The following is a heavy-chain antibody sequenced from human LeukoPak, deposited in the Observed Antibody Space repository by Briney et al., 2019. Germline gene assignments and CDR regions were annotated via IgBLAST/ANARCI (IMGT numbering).Heavy chain of an antibody. CDR3: ARDIGGGSGWYYYYYYYGMDV. CDR2: ISAFNGNT. V-gene: IGHV1-18*01. Sequence: GASVKASCKASGYTFTSYGISWVRQAPGQGLEWMGWISAFNGNTNYAQKLQGRVTMTTDTSTSTAYMELRSLRSDDTAVYYCARDIGGGSGWYYYYYYYGMDVWGQGTTVTVSS. CDR1: GYTFTSYG. J-gene: IGHJ6*02. D-gene: IGHD6-19*01.